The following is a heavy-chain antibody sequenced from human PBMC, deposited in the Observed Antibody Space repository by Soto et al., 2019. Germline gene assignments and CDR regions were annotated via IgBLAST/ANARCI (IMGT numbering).Heavy chain of an antibody. Sequence: GGSLRLSCAASGFTFSNSWMTWVRQAPGKGLEWVANMNQDGSEKYYADSVKGRFAISRDNSKNTLSLHLNSLRVEDTAQYYCVRSSGYDQPLYWGLGTLVTVSS. V-gene: IGHV3-7*03. D-gene: IGHD5-12*01. CDR2: MNQDGSEK. CDR3: VRSSGYDQPLY. J-gene: IGHJ4*01. CDR1: GFTFSNSW.